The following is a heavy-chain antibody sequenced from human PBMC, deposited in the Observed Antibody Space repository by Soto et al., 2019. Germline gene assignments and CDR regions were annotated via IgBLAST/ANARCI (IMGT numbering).Heavy chain of an antibody. Sequence: GGSLRLSCAASGFTFGNYAMSWVRQAPGKGLQWVSAIGGTGNNIYYADSVKGRFIISRDKSKNTLYLQMNSLRAEDTAVYFCARDQTDSGGYSDSWGQGTLVTVSS. CDR2: IGGTGNNI. CDR1: GFTFGNYA. J-gene: IGHJ4*02. V-gene: IGHV3-23*01. D-gene: IGHD3-22*01. CDR3: ARDQTDSGGYSDS.